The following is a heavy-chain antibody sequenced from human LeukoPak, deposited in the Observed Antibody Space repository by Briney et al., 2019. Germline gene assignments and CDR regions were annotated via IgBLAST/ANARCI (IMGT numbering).Heavy chain of an antibody. J-gene: IGHJ3*02. CDR2: IYTSGST. D-gene: IGHD2-15*01. V-gene: IGHV4-61*02. Sequence: SETLSLTCTVSGDSISSGSYFWSWVRQPAGKGLEWIGRIYTSGSTNYHPSLKSRVTISVDTSKNQFSLKLSSVTAADTAVYYCASDRIEVDAFDIWGQGTMVTVSS. CDR1: GDSISSGSYF. CDR3: ASDRIEVDAFDI.